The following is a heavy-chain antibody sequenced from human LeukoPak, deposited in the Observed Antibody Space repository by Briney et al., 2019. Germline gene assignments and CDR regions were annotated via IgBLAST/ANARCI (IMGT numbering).Heavy chain of an antibody. D-gene: IGHD1-1*01. CDR1: GFMFSDYW. J-gene: IGHJ6*02. V-gene: IGHV3-7*01. CDR3: ATYDNWVAGDV. Sequence: PGGSLRLSCAASGFMFSDYWMSWVRQAPGKGPEWVASINKDGSEEYYADSVKGRFTVSRDNAKNSLFLQMNNLRVEDTAIYYCATYDNWVAGDVWGQGTTVSVSS. CDR2: INKDGSEE.